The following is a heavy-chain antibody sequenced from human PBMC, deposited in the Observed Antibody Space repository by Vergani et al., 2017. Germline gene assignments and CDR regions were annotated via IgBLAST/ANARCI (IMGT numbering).Heavy chain of an antibody. D-gene: IGHD2-21*01. Sequence: EVQLVESGGGIVKPGGSLRLSCVASGFSFRNAWMNWVRRTPGKGLEWVGRIKRTFDRGTKDYAAAVKGRFTISRDDSKNTLFLQMNGLKTEDIGVYYCTTDPRYCGDGSCXWLRDHHYYGMDVWGQGTTVTVSS. CDR2: IKRTFDRGTK. CDR1: GFSFRNAW. V-gene: IGHV3-15*07. CDR3: TTDPRYCGDGSCXWLRDHHYYGMDV. J-gene: IGHJ6*02.